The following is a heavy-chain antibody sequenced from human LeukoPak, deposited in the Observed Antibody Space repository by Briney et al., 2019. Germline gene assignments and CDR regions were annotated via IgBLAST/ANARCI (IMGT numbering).Heavy chain of an antibody. CDR3: ARAFRPASDPHDFYDF. V-gene: IGHV3-48*01. D-gene: IGHD3-3*01. Sequence: GGSLRLSCTASGFTFSNYAMSWIRQAPGKGLEWVSYISSSGSTIYYADSVKGRFTISRDNSKNTMYLQMGSLRPEDMGVYYCARAFRPASDPHDFYDFWGRGTTVTVSS. J-gene: IGHJ3*01. CDR2: ISSSGSTI. CDR1: GFTFSNYA.